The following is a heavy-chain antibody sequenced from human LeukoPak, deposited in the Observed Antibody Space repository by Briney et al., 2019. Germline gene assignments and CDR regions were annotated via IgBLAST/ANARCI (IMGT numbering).Heavy chain of an antibody. CDR3: ARGYYGSGSYDHWFDP. CDR1: GYTFTSYA. CDR2: INAGNGNT. J-gene: IGHJ5*02. Sequence: ASVKASCKASGYTFTSYAMHWVRQAPGQRLEWMGWINAGNGNTKYSQKFQGRVTITRDTSASTAYMELSSLRSEDTAVYYCARGYYGSGSYDHWFDPWGQGTLVTVSS. D-gene: IGHD3-10*01. V-gene: IGHV1-3*01.